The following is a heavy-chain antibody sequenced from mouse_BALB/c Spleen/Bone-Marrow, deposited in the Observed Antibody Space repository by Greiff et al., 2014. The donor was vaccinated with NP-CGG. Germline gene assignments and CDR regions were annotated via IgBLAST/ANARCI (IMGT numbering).Heavy chain of an antibody. Sequence: EVKLMESGPEPVEPGASVKMSCKASGYTFTSYVMHWVKQKPGQGLEWIGYIHPYNDGTKYNERFKGKATLTSDKSSSTAYMELSSLTSEDSAVYYCARTILGYYFDYWGQGTTLTVSS. D-gene: IGHD2-10*02. V-gene: IGHV1-14*01. CDR3: ARTILGYYFDY. CDR2: IHPYNDGT. J-gene: IGHJ2*01. CDR1: GYTFTSYV.